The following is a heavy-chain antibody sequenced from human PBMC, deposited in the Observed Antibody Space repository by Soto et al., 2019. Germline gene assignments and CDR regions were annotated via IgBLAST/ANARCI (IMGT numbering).Heavy chain of an antibody. CDR2: ISYDGSNK. CDR3: ARDLAHCSGGSCIPVAGDY. V-gene: IGHV3-30-3*01. D-gene: IGHD2-15*01. CDR1: GFTFSSYA. J-gene: IGHJ4*02. Sequence: QVQLVESGGGVVQPGRSLRLSCAASGFTFSSYAMHWVRQAPGKGLEWVAVISYDGSNKYYADSVKGRFTISRDNSKNTLYLQMNSLRAEDTAVYYCARDLAHCSGGSCIPVAGDYWGQGTLVTVSS.